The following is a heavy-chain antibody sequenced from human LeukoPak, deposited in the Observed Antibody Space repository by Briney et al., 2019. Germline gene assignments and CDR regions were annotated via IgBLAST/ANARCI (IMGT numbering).Heavy chain of an antibody. D-gene: IGHD3-10*01. Sequence: GGSLRLSCAASGFTFSTYAMSWVRQAPGKGLEWVGFIRSKAYGGTTEYAASVKGRFTISRDDSKSIAYLQMNSLKTEDTAVYYCTFPYYGSGSYYWFDPWGQGTLVTVSS. J-gene: IGHJ5*02. V-gene: IGHV3-49*04. CDR1: GFTFSTYA. CDR2: IRSKAYGGTT. CDR3: TFPYYGSGSYYWFDP.